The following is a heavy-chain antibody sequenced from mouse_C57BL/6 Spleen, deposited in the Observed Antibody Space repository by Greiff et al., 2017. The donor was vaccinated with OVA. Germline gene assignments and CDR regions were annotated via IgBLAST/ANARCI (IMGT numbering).Heavy chain of an antibody. J-gene: IGHJ1*03. CDR2: INPSNGGT. D-gene: IGHD1-1*01. Sequence: QVQLQQPGTELVKPGASVKLSCKASGYTFTSYWMHWVKQRPGQGLEWIGNINPSNGGTNYNEKFKSKATLTVNKSSSTAYMQLSSLTSEDSAVYYWTREENYDGNRGYYGVWGTGTTVTVSS. V-gene: IGHV1-53*01. CDR3: TREENYDGNRGYYGV. CDR1: GYTFTSYW.